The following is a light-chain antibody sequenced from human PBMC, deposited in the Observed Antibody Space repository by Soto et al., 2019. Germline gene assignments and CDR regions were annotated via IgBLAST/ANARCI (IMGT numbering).Light chain of an antibody. CDR1: SSDVGGYNY. CDR3: SSYAGSNNLV. V-gene: IGLV2-8*01. Sequence: ALTQPPSASGSPGQSVTISCTGTSSDVGGYNYVSWYQQHPGKAPKLMIYEVSQRPSGVPDRFSGSKSGNTASLTVSGLQAEDEADYYCSSYAGSNNLVFGGGTKLTVL. J-gene: IGLJ2*01. CDR2: EVS.